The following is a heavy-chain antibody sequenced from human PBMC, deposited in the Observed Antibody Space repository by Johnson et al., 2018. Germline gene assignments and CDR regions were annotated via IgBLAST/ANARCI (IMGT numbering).Heavy chain of an antibody. J-gene: IGHJ6*02. D-gene: IGHD3-10*01. CDR2: IYYSGST. V-gene: IGHV4-59*01. Sequence: QVQLQESGPGLVKSSETXSLTCTVSGSSISSYYWSWIRQPPGKGLEWIGYIYYSGSTNYNPSLKSRVTISVDTSKNQLSLKLSSVTAADTAIYYCARGPMVRGVIIKGGVYYGMDVWGQGTTVTVS. CDR1: GSSISSYY. CDR3: ARGPMVRGVIIKGGVYYGMDV.